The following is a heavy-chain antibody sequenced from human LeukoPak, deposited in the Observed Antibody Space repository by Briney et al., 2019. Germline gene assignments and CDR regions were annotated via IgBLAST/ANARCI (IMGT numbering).Heavy chain of an antibody. CDR1: GFTFSSYA. D-gene: IGHD2-21*02. J-gene: IGHJ4*02. CDR3: ASVPVVTANLDY. CDR2: ITGSGGST. V-gene: IGHV3-23*01. Sequence: GGSLRLSCTASGFTFSSYAMSWVRQAPGKGLEWVSAITGSGGSTYCADSVKGRFTISRDNSKNTLYLQMNSLRAEDTAVYYCASVPVVTANLDYWGQGTLVTVSS.